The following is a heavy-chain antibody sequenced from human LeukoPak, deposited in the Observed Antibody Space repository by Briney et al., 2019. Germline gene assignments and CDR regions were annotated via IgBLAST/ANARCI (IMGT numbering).Heavy chain of an antibody. D-gene: IGHD3-22*01. CDR2: ISNSGSSI. CDR1: GFAFSDSY. V-gene: IGHV3-11*04. Sequence: PGGSLRLSCAASGFAFSDSYMTWIRQAPGKGLEWVSYISNSGSSIYYADSVKGRFTTSRDNAKSSLYLQMNSLRAEDTAVYYCAKAVNYYDSSGSFDYWGQGTLVTVSS. J-gene: IGHJ4*02. CDR3: AKAVNYYDSSGSFDY.